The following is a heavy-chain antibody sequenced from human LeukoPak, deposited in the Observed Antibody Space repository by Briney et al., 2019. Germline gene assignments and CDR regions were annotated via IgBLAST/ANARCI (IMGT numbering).Heavy chain of an antibody. D-gene: IGHD2-21*02. Sequence: GASVKVSCKASGYTFIDYHIHWVRQAPGQGLEWMGWINPKNGGTRLAQRLQGRVTMTRDTSTGTVYMELSSLRSDDTAVYYCATKKTPLYCGGDCYSGLGWFDPWGHETLITVSS. V-gene: IGHV1-2*02. J-gene: IGHJ5*02. CDR2: INPKNGGT. CDR1: GYTFIDYH. CDR3: ATKKTPLYCGGDCYSGLGWFDP.